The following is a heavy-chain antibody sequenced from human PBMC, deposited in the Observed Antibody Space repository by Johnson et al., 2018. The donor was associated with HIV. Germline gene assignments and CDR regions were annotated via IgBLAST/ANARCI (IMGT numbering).Heavy chain of an antibody. CDR2: IRSKAYGGTT. CDR1: GFTFGDYD. J-gene: IGHJ3*02. Sequence: VQLVESGGGLVQPGRSLRLSCTASGFTFGDYDMSWVRQAPGKGLEWVGFIRSKAYGGTTEYAASVNGRFTISRDNSKNTLYLQMNSLRVEDTAVYYCASSSLAWGVDAFDIWGQGTKVTVSA. CDR3: ASSSLAWGVDAFDI. D-gene: IGHD3-10*01. V-gene: IGHV3-49*04.